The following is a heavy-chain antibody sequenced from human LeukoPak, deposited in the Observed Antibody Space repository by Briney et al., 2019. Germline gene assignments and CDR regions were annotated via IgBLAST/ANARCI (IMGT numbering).Heavy chain of an antibody. D-gene: IGHD6-13*01. V-gene: IGHV4-61*02. CDR1: GGSISSGSYY. Sequence: SETLSLTCTVSGGSISSGSYYWSWIRQPAGKGLEWIGRIYTSGSTNYNPSLKSRVTISVDTSKNQFSLKLSSVTAADTAVYYCASGYSSSWYSTYYFDYWGQGTLITVSS. CDR2: IYTSGST. J-gene: IGHJ4*02. CDR3: ASGYSSSWYSTYYFDY.